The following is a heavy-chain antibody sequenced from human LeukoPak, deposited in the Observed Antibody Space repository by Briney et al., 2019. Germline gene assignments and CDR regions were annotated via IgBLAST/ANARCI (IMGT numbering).Heavy chain of an antibody. D-gene: IGHD2-15*01. CDR3: ARRASGSGGTQAGMDV. CDR1: GGSISSDLHY. CDR2: ILYTGSS. V-gene: IGHV4-39*01. Sequence: SSETLPLTCTVSGGSISSDLHYWDWIRQPPGKGLEWIGSILYTGSSWVKPSLNSRASISVDTSNNQFSLRLHSVHATDTALYYCARRASGSGGTQAGMDVWGQGTTVTVSS. J-gene: IGHJ6*02.